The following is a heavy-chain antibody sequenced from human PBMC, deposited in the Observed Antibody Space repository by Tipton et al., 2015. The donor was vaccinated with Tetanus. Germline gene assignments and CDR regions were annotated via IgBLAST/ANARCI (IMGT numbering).Heavy chain of an antibody. Sequence: SLRLSCAASGFAFGSYTVNWVRQAPGKGLEWVSSISSTSRNIFYADSVKGRFTISRDNANNSLNLQMKSLRAEDTAIYYCARDCSTCLGRALDIWDQGIMVTVSS. V-gene: IGHV3-21*01. CDR1: GFAFGSYT. CDR2: ISSTSRNI. D-gene: IGHD2-2*01. CDR3: ARDCSTCLGRALDI. J-gene: IGHJ3*02.